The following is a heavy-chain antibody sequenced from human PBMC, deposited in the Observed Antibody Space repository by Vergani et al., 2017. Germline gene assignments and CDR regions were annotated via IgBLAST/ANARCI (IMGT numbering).Heavy chain of an antibody. J-gene: IGHJ3*02. CDR1: GFTFNQYG. CDR2: IYYSGST. Sequence: QVQLVESGGGVVQPGRSLRLSCAASGFTFNQYGMHWVRQAPGKGLEWIGYIYYSGSTYYDPYLKSRVTILVDTSKNQFSLKLSSVTAADTAVYYCARVMGGSYWRGRNDAFEIWGQRTMIAVSS. CDR3: ARVMGGSYWRGRNDAFEI. D-gene: IGHD1-26*01. V-gene: IGHV4-30-4*08.